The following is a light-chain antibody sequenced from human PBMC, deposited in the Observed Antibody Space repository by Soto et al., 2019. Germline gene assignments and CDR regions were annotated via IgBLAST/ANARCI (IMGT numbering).Light chain of an antibody. CDR3: EQYYSSVFT. J-gene: IGKJ3*01. CDR1: QSLSNNF. CDR2: TTS. V-gene: IGKV3-20*01. Sequence: EIVLTQSPGTLSLSPGERATLSCRASQSLSNNFLAWYQQKPGQAPRLLIYTTSYRAAGIPDRFSGSGSGTDFTLTISSLEPEDFAMYFCEQYYSSVFTFGPGTTVDIK.